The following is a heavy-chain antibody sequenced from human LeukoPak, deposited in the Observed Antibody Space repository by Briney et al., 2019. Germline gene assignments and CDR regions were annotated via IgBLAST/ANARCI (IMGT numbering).Heavy chain of an antibody. Sequence: SVKVSCKASGYTFTSYGISWVRQAPGQGLEWMGRIIPILGIANYAQKFQGRVTITGDKSTSTAYMELSSLRSEDTAVYYCATTYYDYVWGSYRYTYYFDYWGQGTLVTVSS. CDR2: IIPILGIA. V-gene: IGHV1-69*04. D-gene: IGHD3-16*02. J-gene: IGHJ4*02. CDR1: GYTFTSYG. CDR3: ATTYYDYVWGSYRYTYYFDY.